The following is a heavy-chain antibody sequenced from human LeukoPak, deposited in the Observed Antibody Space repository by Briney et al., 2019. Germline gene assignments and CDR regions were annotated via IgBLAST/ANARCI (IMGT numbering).Heavy chain of an antibody. CDR3: ARDWGYYAFDI. V-gene: IGHV3-30*04. Sequence: GGSLRLSCAASGFTFSSYAMHWVRQAPGKGLEWVAVISYDGSNKYYADSVKGRFTISRDNSKNTLYLQMTSLRAEDTAVYYCARDWGYYAFDIWGQGTMVTVSS. CDR1: GFTFSSYA. J-gene: IGHJ3*02. D-gene: IGHD2-15*01. CDR2: ISYDGSNK.